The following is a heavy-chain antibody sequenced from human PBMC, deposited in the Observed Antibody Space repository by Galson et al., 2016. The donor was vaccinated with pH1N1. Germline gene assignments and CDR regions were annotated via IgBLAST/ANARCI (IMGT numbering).Heavy chain of an antibody. V-gene: IGHV5-51*01. J-gene: IGHJ3*02. Sequence: QSGAEVKKPGQSLRISCKGFGYRFSDYWIGWVRQMPGKGLEWMGIIYADDSTVRYSPSFEGQVTISVDKSISTAYLQWSTLKASDTAMYYCAKLNGIFGVGAFEIWGQGTMAVVSA. CDR1: GYRFSDYW. D-gene: IGHD3-3*01. CDR3: AKLNGIFGVGAFEI. CDR2: IYADDSTV.